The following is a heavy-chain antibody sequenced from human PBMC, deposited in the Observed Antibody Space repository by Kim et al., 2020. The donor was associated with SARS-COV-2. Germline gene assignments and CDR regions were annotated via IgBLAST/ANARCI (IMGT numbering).Heavy chain of an antibody. Sequence: GGSLRLSCAASGFTFSSYGMHWVRQAPGKGLEWVAVISYDGSNKYYADSVKGRFTISRDNSKNTLYLQMNSLRAEDTAVYYCAKDDTIFGVVNYYYGMDVWGQGDTVTGSS. CDR3: AKDDTIFGVVNYYYGMDV. CDR1: GFTFSSYG. J-gene: IGHJ6*02. D-gene: IGHD3-3*01. CDR2: ISYDGSNK. V-gene: IGHV3-30*18.